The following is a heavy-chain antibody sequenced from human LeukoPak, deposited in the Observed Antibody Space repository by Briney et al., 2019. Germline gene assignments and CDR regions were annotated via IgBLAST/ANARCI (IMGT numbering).Heavy chain of an antibody. CDR3: ARGAYCSGGSCYFDY. CDR2: IYYSGST. D-gene: IGHD2-15*01. J-gene: IGHJ4*02. CDR1: GGSISSGGYY. Sequence: SETLSLTCTVSGGSISSGGYYWSWIRQHPGKGLEWIGYIYYSGSTYYNPSLKSRVTISVDTSKNQFSLELSSVTAADTAVYYCARGAYCSGGSCYFDYWGQGALVTVSS. V-gene: IGHV4-31*03.